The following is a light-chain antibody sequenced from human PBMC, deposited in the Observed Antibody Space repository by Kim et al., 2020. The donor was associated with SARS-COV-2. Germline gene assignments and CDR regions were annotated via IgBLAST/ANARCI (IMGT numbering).Light chain of an antibody. Sequence: GHSITISCTGHSSDVGWYNLVSWYQQHPGRDPILMIYEVSKRPSGVSHRFSGSKSGSTASLSISGLQAEDEADYYCCSYAGSSTWVFGGGTQLTVL. CDR2: EVS. J-gene: IGLJ3*02. CDR3: CSYAGSSTWV. V-gene: IGLV2-23*02. CDR1: SSDVGWYNL.